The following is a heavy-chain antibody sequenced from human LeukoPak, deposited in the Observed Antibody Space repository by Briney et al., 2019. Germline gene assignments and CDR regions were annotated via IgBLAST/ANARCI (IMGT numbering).Heavy chain of an antibody. CDR1: AFIFSGHW. CDR3: AKGRCSGPGCDSFDY. CDR2: ISDDSSFT. Sequence: GGSLRLSCEGSAFIFSGHWMNWVRQTPGKGLECVSIISDDSSFTYYLDSVKGRSTIFRDNSKNTLYLHMNSLKAEDTAVYYCAKGRCSGPGCDSFDYWGQGTLVTVSS. J-gene: IGHJ4*02. D-gene: IGHD5-12*01. V-gene: IGHV3-23*01.